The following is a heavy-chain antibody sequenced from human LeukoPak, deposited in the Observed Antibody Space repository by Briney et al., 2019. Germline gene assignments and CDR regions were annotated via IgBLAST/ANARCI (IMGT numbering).Heavy chain of an antibody. CDR1: GFSFSSYG. J-gene: IGHJ4*02. CDR3: ARGPSGYHNT. Sequence: GGSLRLSCAASGFSFSSYGMHWVRQAPGKGLEWVTFLRSDGSEKYYADSVKGRFTISRDNSKNTVYLQMNSLRAEDTAVYYCARGPSGYHNTGGQGTLVTVSS. V-gene: IGHV3-30*02. CDR2: LRSDGSEK. D-gene: IGHD5-12*01.